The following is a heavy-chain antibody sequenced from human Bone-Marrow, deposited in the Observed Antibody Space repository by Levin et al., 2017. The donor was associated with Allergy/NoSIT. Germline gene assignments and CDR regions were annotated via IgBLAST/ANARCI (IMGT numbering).Heavy chain of an antibody. CDR3: SKHRGGWQQSPIDF. CDR1: GASISRFY. CDR2: VYYTGNT. J-gene: IGHJ4*02. V-gene: IGHV4-59*08. D-gene: IGHD5-24*01. Sequence: SETLSLTCTVSGASISRFYWSWIRQPPGKGLEWIGYVYYTGNTNQNPSLKSRVSMSVDTSKNQLSLNLSSVTAAAPAVYFCSKHRGGWQQSPIDFWGQGSLVTVSS.